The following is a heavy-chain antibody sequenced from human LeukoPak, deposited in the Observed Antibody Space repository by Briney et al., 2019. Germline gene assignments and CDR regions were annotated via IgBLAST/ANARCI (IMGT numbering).Heavy chain of an antibody. Sequence: QSGPTLVKPRQTLTLTCTFSGFSLSTRDVGVSWIRQPPGKALEWLALIYWDDDKRYSPSLETRLTITKDTSKNQVVLTMTSMDPVDTATYYCVHRSRRSITPAHWGQGTLVTVSS. D-gene: IGHD3-3*01. CDR3: VHRSRRSITPAH. CDR1: GFSLSTRDVG. V-gene: IGHV2-5*02. J-gene: IGHJ4*02. CDR2: IYWDDDK.